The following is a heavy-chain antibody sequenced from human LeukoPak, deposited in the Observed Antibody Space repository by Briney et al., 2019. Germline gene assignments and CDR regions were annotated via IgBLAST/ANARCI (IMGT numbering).Heavy chain of an antibody. J-gene: IGHJ4*02. V-gene: IGHV3-23*01. Sequence: GGSLRLSCAASGXTFSNSAMSWVRQAPGKGLESVSAISGSGGSTYYADSVKGHFTISRDNSKNTLYLQMNSLRAEDTAVYYCAKDVWGDYWGQGTLVTVSS. CDR2: ISGSGGST. D-gene: IGHD3-16*01. CDR1: GXTFSNSA. CDR3: AKDVWGDY.